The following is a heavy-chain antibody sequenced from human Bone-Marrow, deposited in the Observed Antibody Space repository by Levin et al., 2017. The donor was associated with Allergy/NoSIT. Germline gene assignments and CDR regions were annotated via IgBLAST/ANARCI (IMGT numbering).Heavy chain of an antibody. D-gene: IGHD7-27*01. V-gene: IGHV1-18*01. CDR1: GYTFTSYG. Sequence: ASVKVSCKTSGYTFTSYGITWVRQAPGQGLEWLGWISPYTDNTNYAQHFQGRITLSTETLPNTAYMEFRDLRSDDTAVYYCARDRAKTVTGEYYFDYWGQGTLVTVSS. CDR2: ISPYTDNT. CDR3: ARDRAKTVTGEYYFDY. J-gene: IGHJ4*02.